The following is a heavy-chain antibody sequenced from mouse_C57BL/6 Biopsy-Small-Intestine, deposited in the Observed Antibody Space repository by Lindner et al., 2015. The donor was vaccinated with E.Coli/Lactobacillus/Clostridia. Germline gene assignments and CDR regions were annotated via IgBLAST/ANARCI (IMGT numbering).Heavy chain of an antibody. J-gene: IGHJ2*01. V-gene: IGHV1-42*01. CDR1: GYSFTGNY. CDR3: ARREVYYFDY. Sequence: VQLQESGPELVKSGASVKISCKASGYSFTGNYMNWVKQSPEKSLEWIGEINPSTGGTTYNQKFRAKATLTVDKSSSTAYMQFKSPTSDDSAVYYCARREVYYFDYWGQGTTLTVSS. CDR2: INPSTGGT.